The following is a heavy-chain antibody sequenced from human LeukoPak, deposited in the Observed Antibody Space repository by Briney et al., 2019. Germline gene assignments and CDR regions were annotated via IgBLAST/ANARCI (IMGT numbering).Heavy chain of an antibody. Sequence: GGSLRLSCTASGFTFSNYGMHWIRQAPGKGLEWVAFIRYDESHIYYADSVKGRFTISRDNAKNTLYLQMNSLRAEDTAVYYCVSSYCSGGSCYSASGYWGQGTLVTVSS. CDR1: GFTFSNYG. V-gene: IGHV3-30*02. CDR2: IRYDESHI. CDR3: VSSYCSGGSCYSASGY. D-gene: IGHD2-15*01. J-gene: IGHJ4*02.